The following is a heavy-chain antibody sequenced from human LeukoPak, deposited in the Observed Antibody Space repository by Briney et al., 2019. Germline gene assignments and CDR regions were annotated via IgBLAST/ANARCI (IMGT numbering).Heavy chain of an antibody. Sequence: PGGSLRLSCAASGFTFSSYAITWVRQAPGKGLEWVPAISASGAATYYADSVKGRFTISRGNSKNSLYLQMNSLRAEDTAVYYCAKNLGVAAYDYWGQGTLVTVSS. CDR2: ISASGAAT. D-gene: IGHD6-19*01. CDR1: GFTFSSYA. CDR3: AKNLGVAAYDY. J-gene: IGHJ4*02. V-gene: IGHV3-23*01.